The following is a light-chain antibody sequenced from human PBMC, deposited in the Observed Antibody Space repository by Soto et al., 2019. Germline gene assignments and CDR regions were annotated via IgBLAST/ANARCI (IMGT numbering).Light chain of an antibody. V-gene: IGLV2-11*01. CDR2: DVT. CDR3: CSYAGTNSYV. Sequence: QSALAQPRSVSGSPGQSVTVSCTGTSSDVGGYNYVSWYQQHPDKAPKLMIYDVTKRPSGVPHRFSGSKSDNTASLTISGLQAEDEADYYCCSYAGTNSYVFXTGTKVTVL. J-gene: IGLJ1*01. CDR1: SSDVGGYNY.